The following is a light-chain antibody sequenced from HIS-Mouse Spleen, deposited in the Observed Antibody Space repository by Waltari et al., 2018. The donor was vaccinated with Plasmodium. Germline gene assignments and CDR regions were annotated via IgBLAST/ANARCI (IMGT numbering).Light chain of an antibody. J-gene: IGKJ3*01. V-gene: IGKV3-15*01. CDR1: QRGSSN. CDR3: QQYNNWSFN. CDR2: GAS. Sequence: EIVMTQSLATLSVSPGERATLSCRASQRGSSNLAWYQQKPGQAPRLLNYGASTRATEIPARFSGSGSGTEFTLTISSLQSEDFAVYYCQQYNNWSFNFGPGTKVDIK.